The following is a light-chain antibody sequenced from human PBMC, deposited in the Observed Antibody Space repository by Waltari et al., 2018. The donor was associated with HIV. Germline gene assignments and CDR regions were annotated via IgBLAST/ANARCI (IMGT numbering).Light chain of an antibody. CDR3: QAWDASHAV. CDR2: HGS. V-gene: IGLV3-1*01. J-gene: IGLJ2*01. CDR1: KLADKF. Sequence: ELTQPPSVSVPSGQTASISCPGEKLADKFPCWYQKKPGQPPILLVDHGSRRPAGIPERFSASRSANTATLTIRGAQALDEAEYFCQAWDASHAVFGGGTTLTVL.